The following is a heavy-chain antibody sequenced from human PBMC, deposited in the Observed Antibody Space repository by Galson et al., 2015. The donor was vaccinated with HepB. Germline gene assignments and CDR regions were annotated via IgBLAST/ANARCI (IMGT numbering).Heavy chain of an antibody. CDR3: ARDLWAYDSSGPSDAADAFDI. Sequence: TLSLTCTVSGGSISSGSYYWSWIRQPAGKGLEWIGRIYTSGSTNYNPSLKSRVTMSVDTSKNQFSLKLSSVTAADTAVYYCARDLWAYDSSGPSDAADAFDIWGQGTMVTVSS. D-gene: IGHD3-22*01. CDR2: IYTSGST. V-gene: IGHV4-61*02. J-gene: IGHJ3*02. CDR1: GGSISSGSYY.